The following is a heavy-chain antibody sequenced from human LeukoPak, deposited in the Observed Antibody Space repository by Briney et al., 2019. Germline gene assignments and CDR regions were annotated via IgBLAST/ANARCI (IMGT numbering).Heavy chain of an antibody. CDR1: GNSISSYNYY. J-gene: IGHJ4*02. CDR3: ARAETGHYYFDY. Sequence: PSETLSLTCTVSGNSISSYNYYWSWVRQPAGKGLEWIGRVYPSGNTNYNPYNPSLTDRVTISIDASRNQFSLILTSVTAADTAIYYCARAETGHYYFDYLGQGIQVTVSS. D-gene: IGHD1-1*01. CDR2: VYPSGNT. V-gene: IGHV4-61*02.